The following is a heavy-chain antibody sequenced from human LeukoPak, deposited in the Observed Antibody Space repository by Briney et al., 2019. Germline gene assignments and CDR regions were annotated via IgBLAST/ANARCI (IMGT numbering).Heavy chain of an antibody. CDR1: GFTFSSYG. V-gene: IGHV3-30*02. Sequence: GGSLRLSCAASGFTFSSYGMHWVRQAPGKGLEWVAFIRYDGSNKYYADSVKGRFIISRDNSKNTLYLQMNSLRAEDTAVYYCARDASIVGELNYWGQGTLVTVSS. D-gene: IGHD1-26*01. CDR3: ARDASIVGELNY. J-gene: IGHJ4*02. CDR2: IRYDGSNK.